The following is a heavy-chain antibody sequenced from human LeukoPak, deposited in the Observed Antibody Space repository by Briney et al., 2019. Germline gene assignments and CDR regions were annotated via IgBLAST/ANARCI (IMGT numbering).Heavy chain of an antibody. V-gene: IGHV4-59*01. CDR1: GVSISSYY. Sequence: PSETLSLTCTVSGVSISSYYWSWIRQPPGKGLEWIGYIYYSGSTNCNPSLKSRVTISVDTSKNQFPLKLSSVTAADTAVYYCARTYGSSGLGYFDLWGRGTLVTVSS. D-gene: IGHD6-13*01. CDR3: ARTYGSSGLGYFDL. CDR2: IYYSGST. J-gene: IGHJ2*01.